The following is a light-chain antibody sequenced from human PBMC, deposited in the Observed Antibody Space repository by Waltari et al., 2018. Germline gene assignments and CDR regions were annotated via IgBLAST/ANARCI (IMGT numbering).Light chain of an antibody. CDR2: GAS. CDR1: QTVRTTY. Sequence: EIVLTQSPGTLSLSPGERATLPCRASQTVRTTYLAWYQQKPGQPPTLLIHGASSRATGIPDRFSGSGSGTDFSLTISSLEPEDFAVYYCQQYDISPLTFGGGTRVEIK. CDR3: QQYDISPLT. J-gene: IGKJ4*01. V-gene: IGKV3-20*01.